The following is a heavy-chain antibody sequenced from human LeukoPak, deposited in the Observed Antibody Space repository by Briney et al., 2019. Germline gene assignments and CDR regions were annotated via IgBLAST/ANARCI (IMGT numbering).Heavy chain of an antibody. V-gene: IGHV1-18*01. Sequence: ASVKVSCKASGYTFTSYGISWVRQAPGQGLEWMGWISAYNGNTNYAQKLQGRVTMTTDTSTSTAYVELRSLRSDDTAVYYCARGGYFDWLFSPYYYGMDVWGQGTTVTVSS. CDR1: GYTFTSYG. D-gene: IGHD3-9*01. CDR3: ARGGYFDWLFSPYYYGMDV. J-gene: IGHJ6*02. CDR2: ISAYNGNT.